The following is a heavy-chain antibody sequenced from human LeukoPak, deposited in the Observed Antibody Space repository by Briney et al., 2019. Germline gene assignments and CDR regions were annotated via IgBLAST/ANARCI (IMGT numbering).Heavy chain of an antibody. CDR1: GGSFSGYY. D-gene: IGHD6-13*01. CDR3: AGYTYSSSWYPNWFDP. CDR2: INHSGST. V-gene: IGHV4-34*01. J-gene: IGHJ5*02. Sequence: PSETLSLTCAVYGGSFSGYYWSWIRQPPGTGLEWIGEINHSGSTNYNPSLKSRVTISVDTSKNQFSLKLSSVTAADTAVYYCAGYTYSSSWYPNWFDPWGQGTLVTVSS.